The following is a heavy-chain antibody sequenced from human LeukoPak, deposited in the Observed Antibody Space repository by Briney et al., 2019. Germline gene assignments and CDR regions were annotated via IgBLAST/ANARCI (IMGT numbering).Heavy chain of an antibody. CDR3: ARASTTVPNLLDH. Sequence: GGALRLSCAPPGFTFSSYWMHWVRQAPGKGLLWVSRINTDGSSTNFADSVRGRFTISRDNAKNTLYLQMNSLRAEDTAVYYCARASTTVPNLLDHWGRGTLVTVSS. V-gene: IGHV3-74*01. CDR2: INTDGSST. D-gene: IGHD4-17*01. J-gene: IGHJ4*02. CDR1: GFTFSSYW.